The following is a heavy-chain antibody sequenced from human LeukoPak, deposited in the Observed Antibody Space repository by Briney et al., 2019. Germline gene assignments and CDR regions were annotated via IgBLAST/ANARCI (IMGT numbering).Heavy chain of an antibody. CDR3: ARESPYSSGWEGYYYYYMDV. CDR2: ISSIGSTI. Sequence: PGGSLRLSCAASGFTFSSYEMNWVRQAPGKGLEWVSYISSIGSTIYYADSVKGRFIISRDNAKNSLYLQMNSLRAEDTAVYYCARESPYSSGWEGYYYYYMDVWGKGTTVTVPS. V-gene: IGHV3-48*03. CDR1: GFTFSSYE. D-gene: IGHD3-22*01. J-gene: IGHJ6*03.